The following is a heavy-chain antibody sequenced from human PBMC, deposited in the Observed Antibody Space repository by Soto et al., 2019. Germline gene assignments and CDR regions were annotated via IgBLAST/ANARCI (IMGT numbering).Heavy chain of an antibody. J-gene: IGHJ6*02. CDR2: IIPIFGTA. CDR3: ARDRNIVATIYNYYGMDV. D-gene: IGHD5-12*01. Sequence: SVKVSCKASGGTFSSYAISWARQAPGQGLELMGGIIPIFGTANYAQKFQGRVTITADESTSTAYMELSSLRSEDTAVYYCARDRNIVATIYNYYGMDVWGQGTTVTVYS. CDR1: GGTFSSYA. V-gene: IGHV1-69*13.